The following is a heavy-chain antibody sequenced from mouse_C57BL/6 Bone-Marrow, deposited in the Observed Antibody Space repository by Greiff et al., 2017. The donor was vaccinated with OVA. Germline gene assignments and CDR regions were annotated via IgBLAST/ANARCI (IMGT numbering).Heavy chain of an antibody. CDR3: TTWGKGYAMDY. CDR2: IDPENGDT. CDR1: GFNIKDDY. V-gene: IGHV14-4*01. J-gene: IGHJ4*01. Sequence: VQLQQSGAELVRPGASVKLSCTASGFNIKDDYMHWVKQRPEQGLEWIGWIDPENGDTEYASKFQGKATITADTSSNTAYLHLSSLTSEDTAVYYCTTWGKGYAMDYWGQGTSVTVSS. D-gene: IGHD2-1*01.